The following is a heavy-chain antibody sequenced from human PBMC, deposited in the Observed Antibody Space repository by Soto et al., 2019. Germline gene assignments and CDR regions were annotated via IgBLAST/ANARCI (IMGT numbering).Heavy chain of an antibody. CDR2: INQDGSGT. J-gene: IGHJ4*02. D-gene: IGHD6-19*01. V-gene: IGHV3-7*03. CDR3: ARYFRGSGRYFFDH. CDR1: EFTFFSSF. Sequence: GGSLRLSCIASEFTFFSSFMGWVRQAPGKGLEWVANINQDGSGTYYVDSVKGRFTISRDNAKNSLYLQMNSPRAEDTAVYYCARYFRGSGRYFFDHWGQGTLVTVSS.